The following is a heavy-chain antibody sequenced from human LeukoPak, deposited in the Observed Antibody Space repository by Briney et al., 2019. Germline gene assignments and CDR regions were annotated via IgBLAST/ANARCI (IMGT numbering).Heavy chain of an antibody. CDR3: VRAGGSGSYYHYYLAV. J-gene: IGHJ6*03. Sequence: GRSLRLSCAASGFTFDDYAMHWVREAPGKGLEWVSGIGWNSGNLGYADSVKGRFTISRDNAKNSLFLQMNSLRAEDTALHYSVRAGGSGSYYHYYLAVWGKGTTVTVSS. D-gene: IGHD3-10*01. CDR1: GFTFDDYA. CDR2: IGWNSGNL. V-gene: IGHV3-9*01.